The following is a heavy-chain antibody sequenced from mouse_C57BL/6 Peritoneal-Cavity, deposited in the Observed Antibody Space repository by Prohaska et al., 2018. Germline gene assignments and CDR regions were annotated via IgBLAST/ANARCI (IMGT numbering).Heavy chain of an antibody. CDR3: TGEGYYGYFDY. CDR1: GFTFSNYW. J-gene: IGHJ2*01. Sequence: EVKLEESGGGLVQPGGSMKLSCVASGFTFSNYWMNWVRQSPEKGLEWVVQTILRFDYYVIYYAESVKGRFTITRDDSKSSVYLQMNNLRAEDTGIYYCTGEGYYGYFDYIGQGTTLTVSS. D-gene: IGHD1-1*01. CDR2: TILRFDYYVI. V-gene: IGHV6-3*01.